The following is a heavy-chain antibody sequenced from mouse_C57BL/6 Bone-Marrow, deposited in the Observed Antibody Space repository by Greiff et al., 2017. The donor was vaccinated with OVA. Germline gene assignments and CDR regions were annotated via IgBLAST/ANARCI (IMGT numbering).Heavy chain of an antibody. CDR3: ARGNGYYGSSPFAY. Sequence: QVQLQQPGAELVKPGASVKLSCKASGYTFTSYWMHWVKQRPGQGLEWIGMIHPNSGSTNYNEKFKSKATLTVDKSSSTAYMQLSSLTSEDSAVYYGARGNGYYGSSPFAYWGQGTLVTVSA. J-gene: IGHJ3*01. D-gene: IGHD1-1*01. CDR2: IHPNSGST. CDR1: GYTFTSYW. V-gene: IGHV1-64*01.